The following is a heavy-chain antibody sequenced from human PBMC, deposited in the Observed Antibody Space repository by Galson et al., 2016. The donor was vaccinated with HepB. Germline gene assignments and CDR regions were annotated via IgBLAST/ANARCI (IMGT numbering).Heavy chain of an antibody. V-gene: IGHV6-1*01. CDR3: ARDARSSSYFDY. CDR2: TYYRSKWYY. J-gene: IGHJ4*02. Sequence: CAISWDSVSSNSGVWNWIRQSPSRGLEWLGRTYYRSKWYYDYAASVKSRVSINPDTSKNQFSLQLNSVTPEDTAVYYCARDARSSSYFDYWGQGTLVTVSA. CDR1: WDSVSSNSGV. D-gene: IGHD6-6*01.